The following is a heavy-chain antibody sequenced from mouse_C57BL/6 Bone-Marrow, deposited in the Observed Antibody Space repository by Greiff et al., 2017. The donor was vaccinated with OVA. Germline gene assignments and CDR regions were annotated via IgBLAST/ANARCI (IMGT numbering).Heavy chain of an antibody. CDR2: IHPNSGST. CDR1: GYTFTSYW. D-gene: IGHD2-2*01. V-gene: IGHV1-64*01. Sequence: VQLQQPGAELVKPGASVKLSCKASGYTFTSYWMHWVKQRPGQGLEWIGMIHPNSGSTNYNEKFKSKATLTVDKSSSTAYMQLSSLTSEDSAVYYCASMGIYYGYDGGYWGQGTTLTVPS. CDR3: ASMGIYYGYDGGY. J-gene: IGHJ2*01.